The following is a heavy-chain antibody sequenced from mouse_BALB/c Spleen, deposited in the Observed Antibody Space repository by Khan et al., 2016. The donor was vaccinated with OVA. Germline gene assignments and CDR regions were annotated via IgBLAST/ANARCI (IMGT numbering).Heavy chain of an antibody. Sequence: QVQLKESGPGLVAPSQSLSITCTVSGFSLTSYGVHWVRQPPGKGLEWLGVIWAGGSTTYNSAIMSGLSISKDNSKSQVFLKKNSRQNREHSHDYCARSEDRWGQGTTLTVSA. J-gene: IGHJ2*01. CDR2: IWAGGST. V-gene: IGHV2-9*02. CDR3: ARSEDR. CDR1: GFSLTSYG.